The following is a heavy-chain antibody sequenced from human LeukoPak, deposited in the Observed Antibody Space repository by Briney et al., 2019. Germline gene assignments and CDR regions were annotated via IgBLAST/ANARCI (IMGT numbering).Heavy chain of an antibody. Sequence: GASVKVPCKASGYTFTSYGISWVRQAPGQGLEWMGWISAYNGNTNYAQKLQGRVTMTTDTSTSTAYMELRSLRSDDTAVYYCARVGYYDSSGYLFFQHWGQGTLVTVSS. V-gene: IGHV1-18*01. CDR1: GYTFTSYG. CDR2: ISAYNGNT. CDR3: ARVGYYDSSGYLFFQH. D-gene: IGHD3-22*01. J-gene: IGHJ1*01.